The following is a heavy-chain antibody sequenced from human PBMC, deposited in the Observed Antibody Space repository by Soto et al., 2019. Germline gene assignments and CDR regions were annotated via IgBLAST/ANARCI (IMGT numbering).Heavy chain of an antibody. CDR1: GFTFSSYA. CDR2: ISGSGGST. D-gene: IGHD3-22*01. V-gene: IGHV3-23*01. CDR3: AKGCSYYYDSSGYSGDY. Sequence: GGSLRLSCAASGFTFSSYAMSWVRQAXGKGLEWVSAISGSGGSTYYADSVKGRFTISRDNSKNTLYLQMNSLRAEDTAVYYCAKGCSYYYDSSGYSGDYWGQGTLVTVSS. J-gene: IGHJ4*02.